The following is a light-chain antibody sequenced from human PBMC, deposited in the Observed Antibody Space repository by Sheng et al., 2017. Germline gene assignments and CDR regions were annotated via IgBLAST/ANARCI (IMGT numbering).Light chain of an antibody. CDR2: EDN. Sequence: QSALTQPASVSESPGQSITISCTGTSSDIGTYNLVSWYQQHPDTAPKLIIHEDNQRPSGVSTRFSGSKSGNTASLTISGLRAEDEANYYCSSYTSGSTLVVFGGGTKLTVL. CDR1: SSDIGTYNL. J-gene: IGLJ2*01. V-gene: IGLV2-14*02. CDR3: SSYTSGSTLVV.